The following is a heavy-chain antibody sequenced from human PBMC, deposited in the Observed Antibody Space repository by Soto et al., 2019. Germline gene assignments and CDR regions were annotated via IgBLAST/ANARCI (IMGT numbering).Heavy chain of an antibody. D-gene: IGHD5-12*01. V-gene: IGHV4-31*03. J-gene: IGHJ4*02. CDR2: IYYSGST. CDR3: ARYGPWGDGYNP. Sequence: QVQPQESGPGLVKPSQTLSLTCTVSGGSISSGGYYWSWIRQPPGKGLEWIGYIYYSGSTYYNPSLKSRVTISVDTSKNQFSLKLSSVTAADTAVYYCARYGPWGDGYNPWGQGNLVTVAS. CDR1: GGSISSGGYY.